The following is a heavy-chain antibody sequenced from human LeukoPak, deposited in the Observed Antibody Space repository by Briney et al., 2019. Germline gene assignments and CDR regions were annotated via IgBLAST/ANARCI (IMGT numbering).Heavy chain of an antibody. CDR2: TYYRSKWYN. CDR3: AREGLLWFGEFPYYFDY. J-gene: IGHJ4*02. D-gene: IGHD3-10*01. Sequence: SQTLSLTCAISGDSVSSNSAAWNWIRQSPSRGLEWLGRTYYRSKWYNDYAVSVKSRITINPDTSKNQFSLRLNSVTPEDTAVYYCAREGLLWFGEFPYYFDYWGQGTLVTVSS. V-gene: IGHV6-1*01. CDR1: GDSVSSNSAA.